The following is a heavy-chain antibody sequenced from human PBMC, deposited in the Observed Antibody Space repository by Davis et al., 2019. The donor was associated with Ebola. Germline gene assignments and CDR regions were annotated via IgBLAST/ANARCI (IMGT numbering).Heavy chain of an antibody. CDR1: GYSISSGYY. Sequence: PSETLSLTCAVSGYSISSGYYWSWIRQPPGKGLEWIGEINHSGSTNYNPSLKSRVTISVDTSKNQFSLKLSSVTAADTAVYYCARDRYYYDSSGSYFDYWGQGTLVTVSS. D-gene: IGHD3-22*01. CDR3: ARDRYYYDSSGSYFDY. CDR2: INHSGST. J-gene: IGHJ4*02. V-gene: IGHV4-38-2*02.